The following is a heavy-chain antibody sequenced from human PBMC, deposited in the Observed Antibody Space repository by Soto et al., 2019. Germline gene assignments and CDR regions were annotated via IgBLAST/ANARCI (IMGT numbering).Heavy chain of an antibody. V-gene: IGHV4-59*08. CDR3: ARTVFWPDIMADKYVDYYYYMDV. CDR1: GYSMTSSY. Sequence: SQTLSLTCTVSGYSMTSSYLILLRLLPGKGLEWVGYIYYSGSTSYNPSLRRRVIMSVDTSKRQFSLQLKSVTAADTAIYYCARTVFWPDIMADKYVDYYYYMDVWGQGTTVTVSS. CDR2: IYYSGST. J-gene: IGHJ6*03. D-gene: IGHD3-9*01.